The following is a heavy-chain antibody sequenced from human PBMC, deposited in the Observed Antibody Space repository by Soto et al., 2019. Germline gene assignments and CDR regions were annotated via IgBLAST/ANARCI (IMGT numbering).Heavy chain of an antibody. CDR2: ISYDGYSK. J-gene: IGHJ6*02. Sequence: PGGSLRLSCATSGFTFSSYAMHWVRQAPGKGLEWVALISYDGYSKWYADAVKGRFTISRGNSNNTLFLEMNSLRADDTAVYFCAAIREVDVWGQGTTVTVSS. D-gene: IGHD1-26*01. CDR1: GFTFSSYA. CDR3: AAIREVDV. V-gene: IGHV3-30*03.